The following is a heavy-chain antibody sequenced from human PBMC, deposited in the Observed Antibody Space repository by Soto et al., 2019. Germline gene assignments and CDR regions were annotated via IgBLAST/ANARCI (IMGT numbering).Heavy chain of an antibody. V-gene: IGHV3-15*01. Sequence: GGSLRLSCAASGFTFSNAWMSWVRQAPGKGLEWVGRIKSKTDGGTTDYAAPVKGRFTISRDDSKNTLYLQMNSLKTEDTAVYYCTTHQTYYDFWSGYYNGGYYYYYMDVWGKGPTGTVSS. D-gene: IGHD3-3*01. CDR1: GFTFSNAW. J-gene: IGHJ6*03. CDR2: IKSKTDGGTT. CDR3: TTHQTYYDFWSGYYNGGYYYYYMDV.